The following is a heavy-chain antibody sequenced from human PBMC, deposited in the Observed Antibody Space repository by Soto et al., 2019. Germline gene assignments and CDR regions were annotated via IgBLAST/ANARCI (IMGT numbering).Heavy chain of an antibody. V-gene: IGHV1-8*01. CDR1: GYTFTSYD. J-gene: IGHJ6*03. CDR2: MNPNSGNT. CDR3: ARTCCQLLIAGRANYYYYYMDV. Sequence: ASVKVSCKASGYTFTSYDINWVRQATGQGLEWMGWMNPNSGNTGYAQKFQGRVTMTRNTSISTAYMELSSLRSEDTAVYYCARTCCQLLIAGRANYYYYYMDVWGKGTTVTVSS. D-gene: IGHD2-2*01.